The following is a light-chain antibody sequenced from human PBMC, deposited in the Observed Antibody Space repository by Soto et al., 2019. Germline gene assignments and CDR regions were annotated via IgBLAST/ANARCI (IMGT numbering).Light chain of an antibody. J-gene: IGKJ2*01. CDR2: DAS. CDR1: QSISSW. Sequence: DIQMTQSPSTLSASVGDRVTITCRASQSISSWLAWYQQKPGKAPKLLIYDASSLETGVPARFSGRGSGTIFTLTIINLQPEDVATYYCQQYDSRPNTFGQGTKVEIK. V-gene: IGKV1-5*01. CDR3: QQYDSRPNT.